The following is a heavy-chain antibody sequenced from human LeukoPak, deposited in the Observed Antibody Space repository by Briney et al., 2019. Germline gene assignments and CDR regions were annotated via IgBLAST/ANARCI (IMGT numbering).Heavy chain of an antibody. D-gene: IGHD2-2*01. CDR2: ISGSGGST. Sequence: GGSLRLSCAAPGFTFSSYAMSWVRQAPGKGLEWVSAISGSGGSTYYADSVKGRFTISRDNSKNTLYLQMNSLRAEDTAVCCCARDAWVVVPAAPSWFDPWGQGTLVTVSS. V-gene: IGHV3-23*01. CDR3: ARDAWVVVPAAPSWFDP. CDR1: GFTFSSYA. J-gene: IGHJ5*02.